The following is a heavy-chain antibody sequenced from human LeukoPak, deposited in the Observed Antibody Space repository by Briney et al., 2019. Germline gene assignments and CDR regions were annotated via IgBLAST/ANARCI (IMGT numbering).Heavy chain of an antibody. D-gene: IGHD1-26*01. J-gene: IGHJ2*01. CDR3: ARDQWERLGYFDL. V-gene: IGHV1-2*02. CDR1: GYTFTGYY. Sequence: ASVKVSCKASGYTFTGYYMHWVRQAPGQGLEWMGWINPNSGGTNYAQKFQDRVTMTRDTSISTAYMELSRLRSDDTAVYYCARDQWERLGYFDLWGRGTLVTVSS. CDR2: INPNSGGT.